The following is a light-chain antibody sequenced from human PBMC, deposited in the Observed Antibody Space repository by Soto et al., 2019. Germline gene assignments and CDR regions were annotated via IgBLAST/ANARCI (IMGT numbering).Light chain of an antibody. J-gene: IGLJ3*02. CDR2: DVS. CDR3: SSYTRQSTVV. V-gene: IGLV2-14*01. Sequence: QSVLTQPASVSGSPGQPITTSCTGTSSDIGGYNYVSWYQQHPGKAPKLIIYDVSERPSGVSNRFSGSKSGNTASLTISGLQGDDEAEYYCSSYTRQSTVVFGGGTKVTVL. CDR1: SSDIGGYNY.